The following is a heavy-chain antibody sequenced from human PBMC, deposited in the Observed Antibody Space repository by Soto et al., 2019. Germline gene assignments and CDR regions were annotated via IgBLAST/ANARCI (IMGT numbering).Heavy chain of an antibody. Sequence: GGSLRLSCAASGFTFSSYAMGWVRQAQGKGLEWVSGIDGSGGDTSFADSVKGRFTISRDNSENTLYLHMNSLRAEDTARYFCAKEIVAAAYVETSPFDFWGQGTLVTVSS. J-gene: IGHJ4*02. D-gene: IGHD2-15*01. CDR2: IDGSGGDT. CDR3: AKEIVAAAYVETSPFDF. V-gene: IGHV3-23*01. CDR1: GFTFSSYA.